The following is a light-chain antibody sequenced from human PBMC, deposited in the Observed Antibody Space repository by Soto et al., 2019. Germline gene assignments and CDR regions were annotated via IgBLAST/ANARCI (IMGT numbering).Light chain of an antibody. CDR2: EVT. CDR1: SSDFYGYNY. V-gene: IGLV2-14*01. J-gene: IGLJ1*01. CDR3: SSYTSGSTLYV. Sequence: QSALTQPASVSGSPGQSITISCTGTSSDFYGYNYVSWYQQLPGKAPKLLIYEVTSRPSGVSNRFSGSKSGDTASLTISGLLAEDEAYYYCSSYTSGSTLYVFGTGTKV.